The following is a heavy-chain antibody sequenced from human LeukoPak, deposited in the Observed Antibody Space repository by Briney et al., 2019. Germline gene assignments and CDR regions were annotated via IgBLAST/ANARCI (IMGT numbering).Heavy chain of an antibody. Sequence: SETLSLTCAVSGYSISSGYYWGWIRQPPGKGLEWIGRIYHSGSTYYNPSLKSRVTISVDTSKNQFSLKLSSVTAADTAVYYCARYHYDYSMRPNWFDPWGQGTLVTVSS. CDR3: ARYHYDYSMRPNWFDP. CDR2: IYHSGST. CDR1: GYSISSGYY. J-gene: IGHJ5*02. D-gene: IGHD2-21*01. V-gene: IGHV4-38-2*01.